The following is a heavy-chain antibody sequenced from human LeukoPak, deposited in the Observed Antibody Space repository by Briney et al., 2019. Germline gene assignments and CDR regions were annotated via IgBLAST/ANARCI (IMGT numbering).Heavy chain of an antibody. D-gene: IGHD2-21*02. Sequence: SETLSLTCAVYGGSFSGYYWSWIRQPPGKGLEWIGEINHSGSTNYNPSLKSRVTISVDTSKNQFSLKLSSVTAADTAVYYCASPVVVTAIRIDVAFDIWGQGTMVTVSS. J-gene: IGHJ3*02. CDR2: INHSGST. V-gene: IGHV4-34*01. CDR3: ASPVVVTAIRIDVAFDI. CDR1: GGSFSGYY.